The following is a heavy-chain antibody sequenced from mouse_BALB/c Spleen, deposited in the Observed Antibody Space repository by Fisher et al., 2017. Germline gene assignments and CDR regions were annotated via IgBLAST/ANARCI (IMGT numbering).Heavy chain of an antibody. Sequence: KFKGKATLTIDTSSSTAYMQLSSLTSEDSAVYFCARMIYGKRAYAMDYWGQGTSVTVSS. CDR3: ARMIYGKRAYAMDY. D-gene: IGHD2-1*01. J-gene: IGHJ4*01. V-gene: IGHV1S132*01.